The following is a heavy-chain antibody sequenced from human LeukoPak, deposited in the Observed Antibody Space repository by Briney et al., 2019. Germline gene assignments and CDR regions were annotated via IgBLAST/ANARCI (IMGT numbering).Heavy chain of an antibody. V-gene: IGHV4-59*01. CDR2: IYYSGST. CDR3: ARDRYYGSGSYYKGNWFDP. Sequence: SETLSLTCTVSGVSISSYYWSWIRQPPGKGLEWIGYIYYSGSTNYNPSLKSRVTISVDTSKNQFSLKLSSVTAADTAVYYCARDRYYGSGSYYKGNWFDPWGQGTLVTVSS. D-gene: IGHD3-10*01. CDR1: GVSISSYY. J-gene: IGHJ5*02.